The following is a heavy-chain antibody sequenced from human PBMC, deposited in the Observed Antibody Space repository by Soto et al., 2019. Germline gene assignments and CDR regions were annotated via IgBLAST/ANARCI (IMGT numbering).Heavy chain of an antibody. D-gene: IGHD4-17*01. V-gene: IGHV1-3*01. CDR3: ARDPDYGGNSGGSDAFDI. J-gene: IGHJ3*02. CDR2: INAGNGNT. Sequence: ASVKVSCKASGYTFTSYAMHWVRQAPGQRLEWMGWINAGNGNTKYSQKFQGRVTITADESTSTAYMELSSLRSEDTAVYYCARDPDYGGNSGGSDAFDIWGQGTMVTVSS. CDR1: GYTFTSYA.